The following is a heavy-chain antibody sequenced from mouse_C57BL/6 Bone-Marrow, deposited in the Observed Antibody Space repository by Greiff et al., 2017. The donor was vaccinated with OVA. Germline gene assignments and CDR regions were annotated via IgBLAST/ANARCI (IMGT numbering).Heavy chain of an antibody. CDR3: ARSGSGYGNY. CDR2: NYPRSGNT. J-gene: IGHJ2*01. D-gene: IGHD3-2*02. V-gene: IGHV1-81*01. CDR1: GYTFTSYG. Sequence: QVQLQQSGAELARPGASVKLSCKASGYTFTSYGISWVKQRTGQGLEWIGENYPRSGNTYYNEKFKGKATLTADKSSSTAYMELRSLTSEDSAVYFCARSGSGYGNYWGQGTTLTVSS.